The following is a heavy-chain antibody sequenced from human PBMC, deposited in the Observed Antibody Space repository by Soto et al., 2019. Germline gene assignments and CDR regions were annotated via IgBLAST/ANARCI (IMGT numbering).Heavy chain of an antibody. CDR2: IYYGGGS. Sequence: SETLSLTCTVSGGSISSYYWNWIRQPPGKGLEWIGDIYYGGGSYFNPSLKSRLSMSVDTSKNQYYLRLNFLTAADTAIYYCAGGGDPGEISLPAFDVGGKGEMFTV. J-gene: IGHJ3*01. V-gene: IGHV4-59*08. CDR1: GGSISSYY. D-gene: IGHD3-16*01. CDR3: AGGGDPGEISLPAFDV.